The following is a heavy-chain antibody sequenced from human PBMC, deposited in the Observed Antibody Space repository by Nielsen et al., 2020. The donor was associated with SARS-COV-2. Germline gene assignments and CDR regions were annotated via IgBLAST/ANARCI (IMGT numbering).Heavy chain of an antibody. CDR1: GYTFTSYG. V-gene: IGHV1-18*04. Sequence: ASVKVSCKASGYTFTSYGISWVRQAPGQGLEWMGWISAYNGNTNYAQKFQGRVTMTRNTSISTAYMELSSLRSEDTAVYYCARARRGTAMVTPQIYYYYYMDVWGKGTTVTVSS. CDR2: ISAYNGNT. CDR3: ARARRGTAMVTPQIYYYYYMDV. J-gene: IGHJ6*03. D-gene: IGHD5-18*01.